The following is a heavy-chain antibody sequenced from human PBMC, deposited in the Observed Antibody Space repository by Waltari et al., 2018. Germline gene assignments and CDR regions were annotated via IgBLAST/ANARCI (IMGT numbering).Heavy chain of an antibody. CDR1: GFTFSRYE. CDR3: ASDCGSGATRSHFDY. D-gene: IGHD6-25*01. V-gene: IGHV3-48*03. Sequence: DVQLLGSGGGLVQPGGSLRLSCAASGFTFSRYEWNWVRQAPWGVLECVADNCESCENISYVDSVKRRFTISRDNTNYLLHLQMNSLRDNDTGIYYCASDCGSGATRSHFDYWGQGNLVTVAS. CDR2: NCESCENI. J-gene: IGHJ4*02.